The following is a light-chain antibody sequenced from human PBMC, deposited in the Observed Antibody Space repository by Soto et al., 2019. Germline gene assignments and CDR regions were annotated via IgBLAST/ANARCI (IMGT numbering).Light chain of an antibody. J-gene: IGKJ1*01. CDR3: QHDNSYPGA. CDR1: QGIRSG. Sequence: IQRTQCQPNLTASLGDRVTTTCRASQGIRSGLAWYQQKPGKAPKLLIYAASSLESGVPSRFSGSASGTDFTLTISSLQPEDFATYYCQHDNSYPGAFGKGTKVDI. V-gene: IGKV1-5*01. CDR2: AAS.